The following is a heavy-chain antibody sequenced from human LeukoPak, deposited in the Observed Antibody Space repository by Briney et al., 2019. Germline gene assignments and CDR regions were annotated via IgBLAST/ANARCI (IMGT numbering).Heavy chain of an antibody. CDR1: GFTFSSYA. CDR3: ARCPSSGYLDYFDY. V-gene: IGHV4-34*01. J-gene: IGHJ4*02. CDR2: INHSGST. D-gene: IGHD3-22*01. Sequence: GSLRLSCAASGFTFSSYAMSWIRQPPGKGLEWIGEINHSGSTNYNPSLKSRVTISVDTSKNQFSLKLSSVTAADTAVYYCARCPSSGYLDYFDYWGQGTLVTVSS.